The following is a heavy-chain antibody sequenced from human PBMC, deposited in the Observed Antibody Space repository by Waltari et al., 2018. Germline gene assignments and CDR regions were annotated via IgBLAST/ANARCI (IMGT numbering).Heavy chain of an antibody. D-gene: IGHD4-17*01. Sequence: QVQLQESGPGLVKPSETLSLTCTVSGGSISSYYWSWIRQPPGKGLEWIGYIYYSGSTNSNPSLKSRVTISVDTSKNQFSLKLSSVTAADTAVYYCARATVTTLFDYRGQGTLVTVSS. CDR3: ARATVTTLFDY. CDR1: GGSISSYY. J-gene: IGHJ4*02. CDR2: IYYSGST. V-gene: IGHV4-59*01.